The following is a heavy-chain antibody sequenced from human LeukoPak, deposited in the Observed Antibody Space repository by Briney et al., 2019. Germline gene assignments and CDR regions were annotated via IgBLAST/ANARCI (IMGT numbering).Heavy chain of an antibody. Sequence: GASVKLSCKASGYTFTGYYMHWVRQAPGQGLEWMGWINPNSGGTNYAQTFQGRVTMTRDTSISTAYMQMSRLRSDDTAVYYCARVPIRITMGRGVIKDYWGQGTLVTVSS. D-gene: IGHD3-10*01. J-gene: IGHJ4*02. V-gene: IGHV1-2*02. CDR1: GYTFTGYY. CDR2: INPNSGGT. CDR3: ARVPIRITMGRGVIKDY.